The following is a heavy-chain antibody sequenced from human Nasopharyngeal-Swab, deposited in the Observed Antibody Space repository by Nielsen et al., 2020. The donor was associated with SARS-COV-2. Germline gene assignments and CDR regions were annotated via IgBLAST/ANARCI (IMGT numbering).Heavy chain of an antibody. Sequence: VRQAPGKGLEWVAVISYDGSNKYYADSVKGRFTISRDNSKNTLYLQMNSLRAEDTAVYYCARDRVSGSYVDYWGQGTLVTVSP. D-gene: IGHD1-26*01. CDR2: ISYDGSNK. CDR3: ARDRVSGSYVDY. V-gene: IGHV3-30-3*01. J-gene: IGHJ4*02.